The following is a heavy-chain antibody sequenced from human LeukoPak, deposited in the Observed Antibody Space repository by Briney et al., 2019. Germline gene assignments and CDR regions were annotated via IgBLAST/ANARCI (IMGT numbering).Heavy chain of an antibody. V-gene: IGHV3-30*04. CDR2: ISYDGSNK. J-gene: IGHJ6*03. Sequence: GGSLRLSCAASGFTFSSYAMHWVRQAPGKGLEWVAVISYDGSNKYYADSVKGRFTISRDNSKNTLYLQMNSLRAEDTDVYYCASSTAYYYYMDVWGKGTTVTVSS. CDR1: GFTFSSYA. CDR3: ASSTAYYYYMDV.